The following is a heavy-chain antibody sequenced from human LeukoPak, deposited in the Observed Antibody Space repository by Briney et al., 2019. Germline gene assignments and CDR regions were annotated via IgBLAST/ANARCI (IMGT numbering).Heavy chain of an antibody. CDR2: IWYDGSNK. V-gene: IGHV3-33*01. CDR1: GFTFSSYG. D-gene: IGHD6-19*01. J-gene: IGHJ4*02. CDR3: ARDSYSSGWYPDY. Sequence: GGSLRLSCAASGFTFSSYGMHWVRQAPGKGLEWVAVIWYDGSNKYYADSVKGRFTISRDNSKNTLYLQMNSLRAEDTAVYYCARDSYSSGWYPDYWGQGTLVTVSP.